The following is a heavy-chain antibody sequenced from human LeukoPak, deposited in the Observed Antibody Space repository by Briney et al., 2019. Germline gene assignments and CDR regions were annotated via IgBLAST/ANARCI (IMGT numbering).Heavy chain of an antibody. V-gene: IGHV4-59*01. D-gene: IGHD6-13*01. CDR2: IYYTGST. J-gene: IGHJ4*02. Sequence: SETLSLTCTVSGGSISSYYWSWIRQPPGKGLEWIGYIYYTGSTNYNPSLKSRVTISVDTSKSQFSLKLSSVTAADTAVYYCARYNSNWSNFDSWGQGTQVTVSS. CDR1: GGSISSYY. CDR3: ARYNSNWSNFDS.